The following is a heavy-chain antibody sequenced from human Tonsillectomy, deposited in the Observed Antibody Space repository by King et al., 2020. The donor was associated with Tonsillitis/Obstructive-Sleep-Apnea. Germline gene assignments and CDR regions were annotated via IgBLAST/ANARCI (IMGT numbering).Heavy chain of an antibody. D-gene: IGHD3-16*01. CDR3: ARHQRGEWELLSFFDY. Sequence: VQLVESGGGLVKPGGSLRLSCEGSGFTFSDYYMTWIRQPPGRGLEWISDISRGATRTNYADSVKGRFTVSRDDGKNSLYLQMNSLRADDTAVYFCARHQRGEWELLSFFDYWGHGTLVTVSS. CDR1: GFTFSDYY. CDR2: ISRGATRT. V-gene: IGHV3-11*05. J-gene: IGHJ4*01.